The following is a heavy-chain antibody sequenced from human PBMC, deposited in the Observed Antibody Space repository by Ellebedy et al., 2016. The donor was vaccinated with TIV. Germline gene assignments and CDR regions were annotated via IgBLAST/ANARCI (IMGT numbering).Heavy chain of an antibody. CDR1: GYTFSGFH. V-gene: IGHV1-2*02. CDR2: INPHSGCT. CDR3: ARDPASGYTYGGFYFDY. D-gene: IGHD5-18*01. J-gene: IGHJ4*02. Sequence: AASVKVSCKASGYTFSGFHIHWVRQAPGQGLEWMGWINPHSGCTNYAQKFQGRVTMTTDTSITTAYMELSRLRSDDTAVYYCARDPASGYTYGGFYFDYWGQGILVTVSS.